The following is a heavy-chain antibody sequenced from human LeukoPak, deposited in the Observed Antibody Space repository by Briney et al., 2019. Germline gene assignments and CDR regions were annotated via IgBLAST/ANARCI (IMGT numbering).Heavy chain of an antibody. CDR3: ARGGWNGCRCYSRY. CDR1: GGTFSSYI. D-gene: IGHD2-15*01. CDR2: IIPNFATT. Sequence: SVKVSCKASGGTFSSYIVTWVRQAPGQGLEWVGGIIPNFATTNHAQKFQGRVTITADESRATAYMELSSLRSDDTAVYYCARGGWNGCRCYSRYWGQGTLVTVSS. J-gene: IGHJ4*02. V-gene: IGHV1-69*13.